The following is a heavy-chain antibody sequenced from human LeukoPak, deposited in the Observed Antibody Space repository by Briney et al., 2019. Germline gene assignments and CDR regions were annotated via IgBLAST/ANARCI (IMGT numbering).Heavy chain of an antibody. J-gene: IGHJ4*02. V-gene: IGHV2-5*02. CDR1: GFSLTSRPVG. CDR2: AYWDDDN. D-gene: IGHD2-21*02. CDR3: AHRRDYNGDWDGGLFDF. Sequence: ESGPTLVKPTETLTLTCSFSGFSLTSRPVGVGWIRQPPGKALEWLGFAYWDDDNRYNPSLKRRLTVTKDTSKNQVVLTMTNMDPVDTGTYHCAHRRDYNGDWDGGLFDFWGQGILVTVSS.